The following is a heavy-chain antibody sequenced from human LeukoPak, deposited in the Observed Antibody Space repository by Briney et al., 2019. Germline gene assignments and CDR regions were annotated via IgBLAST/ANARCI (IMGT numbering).Heavy chain of an antibody. J-gene: IGHJ4*02. Sequence: SETLSLTCTVSGGSISSYYWSWIRQPPGKGLEWIGYIYYSGSTNYNPSLKSRVTISVDTSKNQLSLKLSSVTAADTAVYYCARDCSSTSCLDYWGQGTLVTVSS. D-gene: IGHD2-2*01. CDR2: IYYSGST. CDR1: GGSISSYY. CDR3: ARDCSSTSCLDY. V-gene: IGHV4-59*01.